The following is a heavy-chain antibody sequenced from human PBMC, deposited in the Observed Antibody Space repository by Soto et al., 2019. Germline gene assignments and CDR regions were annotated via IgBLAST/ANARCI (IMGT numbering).Heavy chain of an antibody. D-gene: IGHD1-7*01. Sequence: SETLSLTCTVSGGSLNSIDYSWGWVRQPPGKGLEWIGSIYYSGSTYYNPSLKSRVTVSVDTSNNQFSLKLSSVTAADTAVYYCARHKRSGTTGSPYFFDFWGQGGLVTVSS. CDR3: ARHKRSGTTGSPYFFDF. J-gene: IGHJ4*02. CDR1: GGSLNSIDYS. CDR2: IYYSGST. V-gene: IGHV4-39*01.